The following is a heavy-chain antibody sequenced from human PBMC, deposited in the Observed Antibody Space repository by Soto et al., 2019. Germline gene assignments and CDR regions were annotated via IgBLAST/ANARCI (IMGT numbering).Heavy chain of an antibody. J-gene: IGHJ6*02. D-gene: IGHD3-9*01. CDR2: INAGNWNT. CDR3: ARDILRYFDPAFDYFYYAMDV. CDR1: GYTFSNFA. Sequence: GASVKVSCKASGYTFSNFAMHWVRQAPGQRLEWMGWINAGNWNTKYSQKFQGRVTMTRDTSTSTVYMELSSLRSEDSAVYYCARDILRYFDPAFDYFYYAMDVWGQGTTVTVSS. V-gene: IGHV1-3*01.